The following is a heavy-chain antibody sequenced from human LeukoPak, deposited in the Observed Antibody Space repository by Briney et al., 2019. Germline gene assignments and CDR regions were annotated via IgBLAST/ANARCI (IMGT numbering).Heavy chain of an antibody. J-gene: IGHJ6*02. Sequence: SGGSLRLSCAASGFTVSTNYMSWVRQAPGKGLEWVSVIYSSGNTYSADSVKGRFTISRDNSKNTLYLQMDSLRAEDTAVYYCARGATDYSNDYYGLDVWGQGTTVTVSS. CDR1: GFTVSTNY. V-gene: IGHV3-53*01. CDR3: ARGATDYSNDYYGLDV. D-gene: IGHD4-11*01. CDR2: IYSSGNT.